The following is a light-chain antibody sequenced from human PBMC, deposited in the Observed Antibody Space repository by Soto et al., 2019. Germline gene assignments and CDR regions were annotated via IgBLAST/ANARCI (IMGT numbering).Light chain of an antibody. Sequence: TPGDLPVCKEDRATLSCRASQSVSSSYLAWYQQKPGQAPRLLIYGASSRATGIPDRFIGSGSGTDFTLACGIRVPEDLAVYYRQQYVSSLTCGGGTKVDIK. J-gene: IGKJ4*01. V-gene: IGKV3-20*01. CDR3: QQYVSSLT. CDR1: QSVSSSY. CDR2: GAS.